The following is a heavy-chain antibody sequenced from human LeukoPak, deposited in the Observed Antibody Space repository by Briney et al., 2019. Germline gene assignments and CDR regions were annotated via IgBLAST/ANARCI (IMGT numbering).Heavy chain of an antibody. Sequence: SETLSLTCTASGDSISSYYWSWIRQPPGKGLEWIVAYISDSGSTNYNPSLKSRVTISVDTSKNQFSLKLSSVTAADTAVYYCARYYYGSASYYKGINWFDPWGQGTLVTVSS. CDR2: ISDSGST. J-gene: IGHJ5*02. CDR3: ARYYYGSASYYKGINWFDP. CDR1: GDSISSYY. V-gene: IGHV4-59*08. D-gene: IGHD3-10*01.